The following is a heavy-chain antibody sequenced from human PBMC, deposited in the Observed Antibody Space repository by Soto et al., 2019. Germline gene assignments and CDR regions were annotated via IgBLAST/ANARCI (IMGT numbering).Heavy chain of an antibody. Sequence: EVQLVESGGGLVKPGGSLRLSCAASGFTFSSYSMNWVRQAPGKGLEWVSSISSSSSYIYYADSVKGRFTISRDNAKNSLYLQMNSLRAEDTAVYYCARDRGPPYSDYYMDVWGKGTTVTVSS. CDR1: GFTFSSYS. V-gene: IGHV3-21*01. CDR2: ISSSSSYI. D-gene: IGHD2-15*01. CDR3: ARDRGPPYSDYYMDV. J-gene: IGHJ6*03.